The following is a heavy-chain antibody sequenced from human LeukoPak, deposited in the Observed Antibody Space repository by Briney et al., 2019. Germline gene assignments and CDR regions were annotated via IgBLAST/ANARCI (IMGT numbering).Heavy chain of an antibody. D-gene: IGHD3-3*01. CDR3: ARAGETIFGAPNWFDP. V-gene: IGHV1-2*06. CDR1: GYTFTGYY. Sequence: ASVKVSCKASGYTFTGYYMHWVRQAPGQGLEWMGRINPNSGGTNYAQKFQGRVTMTRDASISTAYMELSRLGSDDTAVYYCARAGETIFGAPNWFDPWGQGTLVTVSS. CDR2: INPNSGGT. J-gene: IGHJ5*02.